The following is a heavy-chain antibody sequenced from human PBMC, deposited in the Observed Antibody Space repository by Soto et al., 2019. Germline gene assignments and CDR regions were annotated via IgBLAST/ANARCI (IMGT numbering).Heavy chain of an antibody. CDR2: IWYDGSNK. V-gene: IGHV3-33*01. J-gene: IGHJ4*02. CDR1: GFTFSSYG. CDR3: ARSYTAMALYYFDY. D-gene: IGHD5-18*01. Sequence: GGSLRLSCAASGFTFSSYGMHWVRQAPGKGLEWVAVIWYDGSNKYYADSGKGRFTISRDNSKNTLYLQMNSLGAEDTAVYYCARSYTAMALYYFDYWGQGTLVTVSS.